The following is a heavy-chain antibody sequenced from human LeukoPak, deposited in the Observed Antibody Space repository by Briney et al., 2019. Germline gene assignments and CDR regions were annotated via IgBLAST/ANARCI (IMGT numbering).Heavy chain of an antibody. D-gene: IGHD3-22*01. J-gene: IGHJ5*02. V-gene: IGHV1-69*06. CDR3: AREEGRGYYDSSGYPSGYNWFDP. CDR2: IIPIFGTA. Sequence: SVKVSCKASGGTFSSYAISWVRQAPGQGLEWMGGIIPIFGTANYAQKFQGRVTITADKSTSTAYMELSSLRSEDTAVYYCAREEGRGYYDSSGYPSGYNWFDPWGQGTLVTVSS. CDR1: GGTFSSYA.